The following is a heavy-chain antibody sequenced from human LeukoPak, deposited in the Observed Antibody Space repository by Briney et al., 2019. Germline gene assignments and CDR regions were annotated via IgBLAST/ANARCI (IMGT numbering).Heavy chain of an antibody. Sequence: GGSLRLSCAASGFTFSNAWMSWVRQAPGKGLEWVGRFKRKTDGGTTDYAAPVKGRFTISRDDSKNTLYLQMNSLKTEDTAVYYCTTYVAGTNYWGQGTLVTVSS. CDR3: TTYVAGTNY. V-gene: IGHV3-15*01. J-gene: IGHJ4*02. D-gene: IGHD1/OR15-1a*01. CDR2: FKRKTDGGTT. CDR1: GFTFSNAW.